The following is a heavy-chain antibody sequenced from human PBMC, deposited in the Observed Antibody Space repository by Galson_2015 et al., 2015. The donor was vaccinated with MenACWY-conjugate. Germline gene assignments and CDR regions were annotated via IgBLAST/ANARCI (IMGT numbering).Heavy chain of an antibody. D-gene: IGHD2-2*01. CDR3: ARDYCSSTSCYFDY. CDR1: GVTFSSYG. V-gene: IGHV3-33*01. Sequence: SLRLSCAAAGVTFSSYGMHWVRQAPGKGLEWVAVIWSDGSNKYSADAEKGRFTISRDNSKNPLYLQMNSLRAEDTSVYYCARDYCSSTSCYFDYWGQGTLVTVSS. CDR2: IWSDGSNK. J-gene: IGHJ4*02.